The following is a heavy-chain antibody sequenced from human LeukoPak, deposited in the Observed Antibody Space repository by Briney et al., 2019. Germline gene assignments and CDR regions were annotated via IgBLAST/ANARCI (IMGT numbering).Heavy chain of an antibody. CDR2: IYHSGST. J-gene: IGHJ4*02. CDR3: ARLFGYCSGGSCYSHYFDY. Sequence: SGTLSLTCAVSGGSISSSNWWSWVRQPPGKGLEWIGEIYHSGSTNYNPSLKSRVTISVDKSKNQFSLKLSSVTAADTAVYYCARLFGYCSGGSCYSHYFDYWGQGTLVTVSS. V-gene: IGHV4-4*02. CDR1: GGSISSSNW. D-gene: IGHD2-15*01.